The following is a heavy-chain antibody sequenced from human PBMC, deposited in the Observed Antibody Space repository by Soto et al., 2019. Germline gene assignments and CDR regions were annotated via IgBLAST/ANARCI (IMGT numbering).Heavy chain of an antibody. J-gene: IGHJ4*02. CDR2: VNPGGYST. CDR3: AKDLRAGSGYDFDY. D-gene: IGHD5-12*01. CDR1: GFTFTSYS. Sequence: EVQLLQSGGGLVQPGGSLRLSCAASGFTFTSYSMTWVRPTPGKGLEWVAAVNPGGYSTYYADSVKGRFPISRDNSNKTLYLQMNSLRAEDTAVYYCAKDLRAGSGYDFDYRDQGTLVTVSS. V-gene: IGHV3-23*01.